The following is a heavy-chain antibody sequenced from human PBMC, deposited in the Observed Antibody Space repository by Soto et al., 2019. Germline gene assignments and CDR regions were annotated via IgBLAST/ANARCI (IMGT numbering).Heavy chain of an antibody. J-gene: IGHJ4*02. V-gene: IGHV3-48*01. CDR1: GFTFSSYS. CDR2: ISSSSSTI. Sequence: EVQLVESGGGLVQPGGSLRLSCAASGFTFSSYSMNWVRQAPGKGLEWVSYISSSSSTIYYADSVKGRFTISRDNAKNSLYLQMNSLRAEDTAVYYCARVGDYGDHGGQVDFDYWGQGTLVTVSS. D-gene: IGHD4-17*01. CDR3: ARVGDYGDHGGQVDFDY.